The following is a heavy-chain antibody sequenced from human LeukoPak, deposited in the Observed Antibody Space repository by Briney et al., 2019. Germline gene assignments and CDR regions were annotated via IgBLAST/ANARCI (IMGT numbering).Heavy chain of an antibody. CDR2: IWYDGSHK. J-gene: IGHJ4*02. CDR3: AKDMSLISDY. CDR1: GFTFSSYG. Sequence: SGGSLRLSCAASGFTFSSYGLHWVRQAPGKGLEWVAVIWYDGSHKYCADSVKGRFTISRDNSKNTLYLQMNSLRAEDTAAYYCAKDMSLISDYWGQGTLVTVSS. V-gene: IGHV3-33*06. D-gene: IGHD2-8*01.